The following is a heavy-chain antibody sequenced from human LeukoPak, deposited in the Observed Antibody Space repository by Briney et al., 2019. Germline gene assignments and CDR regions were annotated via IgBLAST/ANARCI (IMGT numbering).Heavy chain of an antibody. J-gene: IGHJ4*02. Sequence: ASVKVSCKASGGTFSSYAISWVRQAPGQGLEWMGGIIPIFGTANYAQKFQGRVTITADESTGTAYMELSSLRSEDTAVYYCARDRSSGWYVRWFDYWGQGTLVTVSS. D-gene: IGHD6-19*01. CDR2: IIPIFGTA. CDR1: GGTFSSYA. V-gene: IGHV1-69*13. CDR3: ARDRSSGWYVRWFDY.